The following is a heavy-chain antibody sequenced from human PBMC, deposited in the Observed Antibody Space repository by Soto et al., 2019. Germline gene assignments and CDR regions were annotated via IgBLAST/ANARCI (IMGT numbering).Heavy chain of an antibody. J-gene: IGHJ4*02. CDR1: GYTFTAYY. CDR3: ARKTDGSGTHPRAFYFDL. D-gene: IGHD3-10*01. V-gene: IGHV1-2*02. Sequence: QVQLVQSGAEVKKPGASVKVSCEASGYTFTAYYIHWVRQAPGQGLEWMGWNNPNSGGTNNAQKFQGRVTMTRDTSISTAYMELSSLRYDDTAVYYCARKTDGSGTHPRAFYFDLWGQGTLVTLSS. CDR2: NNPNSGGT.